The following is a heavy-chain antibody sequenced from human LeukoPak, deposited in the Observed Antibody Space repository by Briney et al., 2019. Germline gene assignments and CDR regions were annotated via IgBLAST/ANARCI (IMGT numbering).Heavy chain of an antibody. CDR3: AKNSVYYGSGSIRGDYFDY. V-gene: IGHV3-23*01. CDR2: INSVDINT. D-gene: IGHD3-10*01. Sequence: GGSLRLSCAASGFIFSNYAMNWVRQAPGKGLEWVSTINSVDINTYYADSVKGRFTISRDSSKNTLFLQMNSLRAEDTAAYYCAKNSVYYGSGSIRGDYFDYWGRGTLVTVSS. J-gene: IGHJ4*02. CDR1: GFIFSNYA.